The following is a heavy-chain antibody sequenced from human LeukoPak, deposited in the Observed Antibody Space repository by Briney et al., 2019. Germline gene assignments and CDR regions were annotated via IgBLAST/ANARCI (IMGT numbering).Heavy chain of an antibody. CDR1: GFTFSSYW. V-gene: IGHV3-74*01. J-gene: IGHJ2*01. D-gene: IGHD4-17*01. Sequence: GGSLRLSCAASGFTFSSYWMHWVRQAPGKGLVWVSRINSDGSSTSYADSVKGRFTISRDSAKNALYLQMNSLRAEDTALYYCARSSTTVTTRFFDLWGRGTLVTVSS. CDR2: INSDGSST. CDR3: ARSSTTVTTRFFDL.